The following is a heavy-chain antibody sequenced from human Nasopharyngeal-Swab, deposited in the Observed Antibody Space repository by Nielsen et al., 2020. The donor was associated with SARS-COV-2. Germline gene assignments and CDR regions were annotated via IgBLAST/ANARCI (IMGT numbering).Heavy chain of an antibody. CDR2: ISYDGNDK. V-gene: IGHV3-30-3*01. D-gene: IGHD6-13*01. CDR1: GLTFSSYD. J-gene: IGHJ6*03. CDR3: ATGGDFLATVGDYYYYCIDV. Sequence: GGSLRLSCAASGLTFSSYDMHWVRQPPGKGLEWVADISYDGNDKYSADSVKGRFTISRDNSKNTLYLQMNRLRTEDTAVYFCATGGDFLATVGDYYYYCIDVWGKGATVTVSS.